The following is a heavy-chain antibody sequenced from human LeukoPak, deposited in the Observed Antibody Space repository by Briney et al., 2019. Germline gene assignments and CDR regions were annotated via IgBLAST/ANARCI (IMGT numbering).Heavy chain of an antibody. CDR3: ASSYANWFDP. D-gene: IGHD5-18*01. CDR1: GGSISIYN. V-gene: IGHV4-4*07. J-gene: IGHJ5*02. CDR2: IYTGGST. Sequence: SETLSLTCTVSGGSISIYNWSWIRQPPGKGLEWIGRIYTGGSTNYTPSLKSRVTMSVDTSKNQISLKLSSVTAADTAAYYGASSYANWFDPWGQGTLVTVSS.